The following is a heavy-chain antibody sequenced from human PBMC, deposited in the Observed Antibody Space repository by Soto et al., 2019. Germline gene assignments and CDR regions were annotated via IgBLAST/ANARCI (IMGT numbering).Heavy chain of an antibody. Sequence: QGHLVQSGAEVKKPGASVKVSCKASGYTFTTYEMHWVRQAPGQGLEWMGIVNPRGGSTTYAQKFQGRLTLTSDTSTTTVYMELSSLTIEDTAVYYCARKGGLAYWGQGTLVIVSS. D-gene: IGHD3-16*01. CDR1: GYTFTTYE. CDR3: ARKGGLAY. J-gene: IGHJ4*02. CDR2: VNPRGGST. V-gene: IGHV1-46*03.